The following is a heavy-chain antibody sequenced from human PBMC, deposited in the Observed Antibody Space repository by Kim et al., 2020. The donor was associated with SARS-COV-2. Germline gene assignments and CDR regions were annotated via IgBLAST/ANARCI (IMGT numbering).Heavy chain of an antibody. V-gene: IGHV1-24*01. Sequence: ASVKVSCKVSGYTLTELSMHWVRQAPGKGLEWMGGFDPEDGETIYAQKFQGRVTMTEDTSTDTAYMELSSLRSEDTAVYYCATVPYSSSWYYWFDPWGQGTLVTVSS. CDR3: ATVPYSSSWYYWFDP. J-gene: IGHJ5*02. D-gene: IGHD6-13*01. CDR1: GYTLTELS. CDR2: FDPEDGET.